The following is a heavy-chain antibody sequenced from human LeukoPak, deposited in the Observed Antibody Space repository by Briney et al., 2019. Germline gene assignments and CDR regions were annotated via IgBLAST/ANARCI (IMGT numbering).Heavy chain of an antibody. V-gene: IGHV3-74*01. D-gene: IGHD6-25*01. CDR2: TSKDGSDT. CDR3: ARGGYSGSYYKFS. J-gene: IGHJ4*02. CDR1: GFTFSDDW. Sequence: GGSLRLSCAASGFTFSDDWMHWVRQGPGKGPEWLSRTSKDGSDTFYADAAKGRFTASRDNAKNTVYLQVTNARPDDTAVYYCARGGYSGSYYKFSWGQGTVVTVAS.